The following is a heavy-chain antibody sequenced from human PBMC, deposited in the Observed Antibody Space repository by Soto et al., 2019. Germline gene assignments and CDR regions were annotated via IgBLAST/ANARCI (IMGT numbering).Heavy chain of an antibody. CDR3: ATDADPYYYGSGSNSFDY. CDR1: GFTFSSYA. V-gene: IGHV3-23*01. Sequence: PGGSLRLSCAASGFTFSSYAMSWVRQAPGKGLEWVSAISGSGGSTYYADSVKGRFTISRDNSKNTLYLQMNSLRAEDTAVYYFATDADPYYYGSGSNSFDYWGQGTMVTVSS. CDR2: ISGSGGST. J-gene: IGHJ4*02. D-gene: IGHD3-10*01.